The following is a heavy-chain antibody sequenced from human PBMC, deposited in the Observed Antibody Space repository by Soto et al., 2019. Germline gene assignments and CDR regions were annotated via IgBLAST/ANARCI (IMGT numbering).Heavy chain of an antibody. D-gene: IGHD6-6*01. V-gene: IGHV1-8*01. J-gene: IGHJ5*02. CDR3: AREVVETSSLWLDP. CDR1: GYTFNNND. CDR2: MNTNTNTT. Sequence: ASVKVSCKASGYTFNNNDSHWVRQAPGQGLEWIGWMNTNTNTTDSAEVFEGRVSLTWDTSVSTAYMQQNSLKIDDTAVYYCAREVVETSSLWLDPLGQGTLVTVSS.